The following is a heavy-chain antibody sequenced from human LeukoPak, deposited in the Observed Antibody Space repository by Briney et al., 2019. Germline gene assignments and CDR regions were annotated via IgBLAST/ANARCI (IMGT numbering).Heavy chain of an antibody. D-gene: IGHD4-23*01. Sequence: PGGSLRLSCTASGFTFGDHAMSWVRQAPGKGLEWVGFIRSKTYGGTTEYAASVKGRFTISRDDSKSIAYLQMNSLKTEDTAVYDCTRAVAHLDYWGQGTLVTVSS. CDR2: IRSKTYGGTT. CDR3: TRAVAHLDY. V-gene: IGHV3-49*04. CDR1: GFTFGDHA. J-gene: IGHJ4*02.